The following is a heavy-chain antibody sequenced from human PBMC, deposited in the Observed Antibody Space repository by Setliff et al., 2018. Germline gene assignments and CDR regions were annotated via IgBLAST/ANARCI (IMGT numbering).Heavy chain of an antibody. J-gene: IGHJ6*02. CDR2: VRYDGYNK. Sequence: SLRLSCAASGFTFSRFGMYWVRQAPGKGLEWVAFVRYDGYNKYYADFVKGRFTISRDNAKNTLYLQMNSLTTEDTAVYYCAKDSLEVVIALHGMDVWGQGTTVTVSS. CDR1: GFTFSRFG. D-gene: IGHD2-21*01. V-gene: IGHV3-30*02. CDR3: AKDSLEVVIALHGMDV.